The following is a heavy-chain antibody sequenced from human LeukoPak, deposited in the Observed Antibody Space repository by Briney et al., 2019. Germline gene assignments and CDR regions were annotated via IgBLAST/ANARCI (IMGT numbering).Heavy chain of an antibody. V-gene: IGHV7-4-1*02. J-gene: IGHJ4*02. CDR2: INTNTGNP. D-gene: IGHD6-13*01. Sequence: GASVKVSCKASGYTFTTYAMNWVRQAPGQGLEWMGWINTNTGNPTYGQGFTGRFVFSLDTSVSTAYLQISSLKAEDTAVYYCAKEGQYSSSWYLGYWGQGTLVTVSS. CDR3: AKEGQYSSSWYLGY. CDR1: GYTFTTYA.